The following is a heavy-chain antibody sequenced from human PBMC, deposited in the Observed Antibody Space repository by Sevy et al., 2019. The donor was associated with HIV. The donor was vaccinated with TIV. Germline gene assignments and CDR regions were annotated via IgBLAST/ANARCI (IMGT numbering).Heavy chain of an antibody. V-gene: IGHV3-7*01. CDR2: IMQDGSEK. CDR1: GFTFSNSW. Sequence: GGSLRLSCAASGFTFSNSWMSWVRQAPGKGLDWVAYIMQDGSEKFYVDSVKGRFTISRDNAKNSLYLQMNSLRAEDTAVHFCARVNDGNSGFFDYWGQGILVTVSS. CDR3: ARVNDGNSGFFDY. J-gene: IGHJ4*02. D-gene: IGHD7-27*01.